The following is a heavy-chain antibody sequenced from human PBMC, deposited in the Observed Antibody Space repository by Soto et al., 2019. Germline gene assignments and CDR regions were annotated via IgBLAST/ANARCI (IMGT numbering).Heavy chain of an antibody. Sequence: SXKVSFKASGYTXTGYYMNLVRQAHGQGLEWMGWINPNSGGTNYAQKFQGRVTMTRDTSISTAYMELSRLRSDDKAVYYCVSGGPVLVGMDVWGQGTTGTVSS. J-gene: IGHJ6*02. CDR1: GYTXTGYY. CDR3: VSGGPVLVGMDV. V-gene: IGHV1-2*02. D-gene: IGHD1-26*01. CDR2: INPNSGGT.